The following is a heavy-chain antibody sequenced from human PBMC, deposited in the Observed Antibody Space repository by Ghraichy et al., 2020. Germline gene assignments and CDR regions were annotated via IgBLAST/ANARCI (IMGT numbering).Heavy chain of an antibody. CDR3: ARGPTLGQRLLYYYYYYGMDV. Sequence: ASVKVSCKASGYTFTSYDINWVRQATGQGLELMGWMNPNSGDTGYAQKFQGRVTMTRNTSIGTAYMELSSLRFEDTAVYYCARGPTLGQRLLYYYYYYGMDVWGQGTTVTVSS. CDR2: MNPNSGDT. D-gene: IGHD3-3*01. CDR1: GYTFTSYD. V-gene: IGHV1-8*01. J-gene: IGHJ6*02.